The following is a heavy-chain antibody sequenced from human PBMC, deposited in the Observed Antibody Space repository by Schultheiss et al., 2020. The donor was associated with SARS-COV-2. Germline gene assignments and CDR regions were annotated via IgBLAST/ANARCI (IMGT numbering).Heavy chain of an antibody. CDR3: ARVGYFDY. J-gene: IGHJ4*02. V-gene: IGHV4-59*08. CDR2: IYYSGST. CDR1: GGSISSYY. Sequence: SETLSLTCTVSGGSISSYYWSWIRQPPGKGLEWIGYIYYSGSTYYNPSLKSRVTISVDTSKNQFSLKLSSVTAADTAVYYCARVGYFDYWGQGTLVTVSS.